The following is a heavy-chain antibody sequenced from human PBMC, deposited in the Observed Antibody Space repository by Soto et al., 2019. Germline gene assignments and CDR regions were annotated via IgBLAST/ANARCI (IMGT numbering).Heavy chain of an antibody. J-gene: IGHJ6*02. CDR3: ARRYDFWSGYYYPYGMDV. CDR1: GFTFSSYA. Sequence: QVQLVESGGGVVQPGRSLRLSCAASGFTFSSYAMHWVRQAPGKGLEWVAVISYDGSNKNHADTVKGRFTISRDNSKNTLYLQMNSLRAEDTAVYYCARRYDFWSGYYYPYGMDVWGQGTTVTVSS. CDR2: ISYDGSNK. D-gene: IGHD3-3*01. V-gene: IGHV3-30-3*01.